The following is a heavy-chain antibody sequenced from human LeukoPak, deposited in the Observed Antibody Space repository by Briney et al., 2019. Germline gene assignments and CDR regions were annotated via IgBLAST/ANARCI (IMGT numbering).Heavy chain of an antibody. Sequence: PSQTLSLTCTVSGGSISSGGYYWSWIRQPPGKGLEWIGYIYYSGSTYYNPSLKSRVTISVDTSKNQFSLKLSSVTAADTAVYYCARVSTVTTNYFDYWGQGTLVTVSS. CDR3: ARVSTVTTNYFDY. CDR2: IYYSGST. V-gene: IGHV4-31*03. J-gene: IGHJ4*02. CDR1: GGSISSGGYY. D-gene: IGHD4-17*01.